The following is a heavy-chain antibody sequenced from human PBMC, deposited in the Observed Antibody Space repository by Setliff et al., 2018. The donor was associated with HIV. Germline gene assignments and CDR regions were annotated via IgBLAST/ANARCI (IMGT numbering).Heavy chain of an antibody. V-gene: IGHV7-4-1*02. D-gene: IGHD3-3*01. J-gene: IGHJ5*02. CDR1: GYTFTTYA. Sequence: GASVKVSCKASGYTFTTYAMNWVRQAPGQGPEWMGWINTNTGNPTYAQGFTGRFVFSSDTSVSTAYLQISSLKAEDTAVYYCARNYYDVWSLSFGGWFDPWGQGTLVTVSS. CDR3: ARNYYDVWSLSFGGWFDP. CDR2: INTNTGNP.